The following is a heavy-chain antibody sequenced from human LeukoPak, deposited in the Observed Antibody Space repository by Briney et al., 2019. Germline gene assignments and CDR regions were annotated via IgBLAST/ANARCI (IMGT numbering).Heavy chain of an antibody. D-gene: IGHD2-15*01. CDR1: GFTFSSSG. Sequence: GRSLRLSCAASGFTFSSSGMHWVRQAPGKGLEWVAVISSDGSNKYYADSVKGRFTISRDNSKNTLYLQMNSLRAEDTAVYYCAKQLGYCSDGSCYFPYWGQGTLVTVSS. CDR2: ISSDGSNK. CDR3: AKQLGYCSDGSCYFPY. V-gene: IGHV3-30*18. J-gene: IGHJ4*02.